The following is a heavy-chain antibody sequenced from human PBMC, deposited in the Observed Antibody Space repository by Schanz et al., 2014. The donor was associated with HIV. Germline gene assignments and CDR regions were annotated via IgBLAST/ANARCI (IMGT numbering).Heavy chain of an antibody. CDR3: ARTTIAAPGTEYYYDVDV. CDR1: GFTFSSYA. J-gene: IGHJ6*02. D-gene: IGHD6-13*01. V-gene: IGHV3-33*08. CDR2: IWYDGSDK. Sequence: VQLLESGGGLVQPGGSLRLSCAASGFTFSSYAMSWVRQAPGRGLEWVAVIWYDGSDKYYADSEKGRFTISRDNSKNTLFLQMNSLRAEDTAVYYCARTTIAAPGTEYYYDVDVWGQGTTVTVSS.